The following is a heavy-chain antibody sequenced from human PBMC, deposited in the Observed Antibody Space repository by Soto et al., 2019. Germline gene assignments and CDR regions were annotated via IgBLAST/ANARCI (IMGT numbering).Heavy chain of an antibody. J-gene: IGHJ4*02. D-gene: IGHD3-9*01. V-gene: IGHV4-59*08. CDR3: ARHSVLRYFDWSPFDY. Sequence: SETLSLTCTVSGGSISSYYWSWIRQPPGKGLEWIGYIYYSGSTNYNPSLKSRVTISVDTSKNQFSLKLSSVTAADTAVYYCARHSVLRYFDWSPFDYWGQGTLVTVS. CDR2: IYYSGST. CDR1: GGSISSYY.